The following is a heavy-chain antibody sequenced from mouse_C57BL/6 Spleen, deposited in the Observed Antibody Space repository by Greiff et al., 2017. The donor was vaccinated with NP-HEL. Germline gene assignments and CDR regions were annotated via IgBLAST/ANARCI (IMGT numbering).Heavy chain of an antibody. V-gene: IGHV5-17*01. CDR3: ARRPGDWYFDV. J-gene: IGHJ1*03. CDR1: GFTFSDYG. Sequence: EVHLVESGGGSVKPGGSLKLSCAASGFTFSDYGMHWVRQAPEKGLEWVAYISSGSSTIYYADTVKGRFTISRDNAKNTLFLQMTSLRSEDTAMYYCARRPGDWYFDVWGTGTTVTVSS. CDR2: ISSGSSTI.